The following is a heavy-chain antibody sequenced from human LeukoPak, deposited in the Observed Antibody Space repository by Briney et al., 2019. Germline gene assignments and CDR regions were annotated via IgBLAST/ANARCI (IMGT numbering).Heavy chain of an antibody. CDR1: GYSFTSYW. CDR2: IYPGDSDT. J-gene: IGHJ4*02. V-gene: IGHV5-51*01. Sequence: GESPKISCKGYGYSFTSYWIGWVRQMPGKGLEWMGIIYPGDSDTRYSPSFQGQVTISVDKSISTAYLQWSSLKASDTAMYYCARLLGATSGWDYFDYWGQGTLVTVSS. D-gene: IGHD1-26*01. CDR3: ARLLGATSGWDYFDY.